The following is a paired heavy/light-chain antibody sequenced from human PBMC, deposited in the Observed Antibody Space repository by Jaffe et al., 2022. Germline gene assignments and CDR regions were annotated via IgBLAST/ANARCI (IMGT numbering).Light chain of an antibody. CDR2: AAS. Sequence: DIQMTQSPSSLSASVGDRVTITCRASQSIHTYLNWYQQKPGKAPKFLIHAASTLQSGVPSRFSGSGSLTDFTLTISSLHPEDFATYYCQQSYSSPLTFGEGTKVEIK. J-gene: IGKJ4*01. V-gene: IGKV1-39*01. CDR3: QQSYSSPLT. CDR1: QSIHTY.
Heavy chain of an antibody. Sequence: QVQLQESGPGLVKPSETLSLTCVVSGYSISNGYHWGWIRQPPGKGLEWIGNIYHGGSMSYNPSLESRVTISIDTSKNHLSLKLNSVTAADTAVYYCVRHTLGGRGNLEGLDYWGQGTLVTVSS. CDR1: GYSISNGYH. CDR2: IYHGGSM. CDR3: VRHTLGGRGNLEGLDY. V-gene: IGHV4-38-2*01. J-gene: IGHJ4*02. D-gene: IGHD3-16*01.